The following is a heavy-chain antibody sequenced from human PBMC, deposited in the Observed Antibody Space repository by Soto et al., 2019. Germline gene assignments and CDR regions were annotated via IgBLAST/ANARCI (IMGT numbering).Heavy chain of an antibody. D-gene: IGHD3-3*01. CDR1: GFTFSSYW. CDR2: INSDGSST. J-gene: IGHJ4*02. CDR3: ARAYDFWICYYSTQTPDRDFDY. V-gene: IGHV3-74*01. Sequence: EVQLVESGGGLVQPGGSLRLSCAASGFTFSSYWMHWVRQAPGKGLVWVSRINSDGSSTSYADSVKGRFTISRDNAKNTLYLQMNRLRAEDTAVYYCARAYDFWICYYSTQTPDRDFDYWGQGTLVTVSS.